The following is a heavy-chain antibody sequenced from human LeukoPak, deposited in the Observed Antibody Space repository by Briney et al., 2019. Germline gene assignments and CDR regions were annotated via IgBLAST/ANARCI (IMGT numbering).Heavy chain of an antibody. Sequence: GGSLRLSCTASGLTFSGFGMNWVRQAPGKGLEWVSTISDSTNYIYYADSVKGRFTISRDNAKSSLYLQMNSLRADDTAVYYCARGRGPTILGVGEDYFDFWGQGTLVTVSS. D-gene: IGHD3-3*01. CDR1: GLTFSGFG. CDR3: ARGRGPTILGVGEDYFDF. CDR2: ISDSTNYI. V-gene: IGHV3-21*01. J-gene: IGHJ4*02.